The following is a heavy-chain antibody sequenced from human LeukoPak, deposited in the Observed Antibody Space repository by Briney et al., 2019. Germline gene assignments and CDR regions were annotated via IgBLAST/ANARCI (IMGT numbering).Heavy chain of an antibody. D-gene: IGHD3-9*01. Sequence: GGSLRLSCAASRFTFSTYVMTWVRQAPGKGLEWVSGIAGGGEYTYYADSVKGRFTISRDNSKNTLYLQMNSLRAEDTAVYYCAKDLDILTGYYTFDYWGQGTLVTVSS. CDR2: IAGGGEYT. V-gene: IGHV3-23*01. J-gene: IGHJ4*02. CDR3: AKDLDILTGYYTFDY. CDR1: RFTFSTYV.